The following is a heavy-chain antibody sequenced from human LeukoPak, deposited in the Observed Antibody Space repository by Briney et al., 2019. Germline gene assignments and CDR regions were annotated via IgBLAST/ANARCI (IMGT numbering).Heavy chain of an antibody. CDR1: GFTFSSYG. CDR3: ARAKEHYYDSSDYYHDAFDI. CDR2: IRYDGSNK. D-gene: IGHD3-22*01. Sequence: GGSLRLYCAASGFTFSSYGMHWVRQAPGKGLEWVAVIRYDGSNKYYADSVKGRFTISRDNAKNSLYLQMNSLRAEDTAVYYCARAKEHYYDSSDYYHDAFDIWGQGTMVTVSS. J-gene: IGHJ3*02. V-gene: IGHV3-33*01.